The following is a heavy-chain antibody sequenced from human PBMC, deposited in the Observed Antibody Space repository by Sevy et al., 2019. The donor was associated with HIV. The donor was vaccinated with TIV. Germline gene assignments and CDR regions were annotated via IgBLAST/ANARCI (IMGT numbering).Heavy chain of an antibody. J-gene: IGHJ6*02. Sequence: GGSLRLSCAASGFTFSSYAMHWVRQAPGKGLEWVAVISYDGSNKYYADSVKGRFTISRDNSKNTLYLQMNSLRAEDTAVYYCARSVLYYYYGMDVWGHGTTVTVSS. CDR2: ISYDGSNK. V-gene: IGHV3-30*04. CDR1: GFTFSSYA. CDR3: ARSVLYYYYGMDV.